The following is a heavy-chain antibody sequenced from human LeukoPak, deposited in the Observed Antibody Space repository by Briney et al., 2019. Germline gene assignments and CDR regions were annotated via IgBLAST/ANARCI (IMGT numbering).Heavy chain of an antibody. Sequence: GASVKVSCKASGYTFTSYDINWVRQATGQGLEWMGWMNPNSGNTAYAQKFQGRVTMTRNTSISTAHMELSNLRSEDTAVYYCAREPIVGATRYWFDPWGQGTLVTVSS. D-gene: IGHD1-26*01. CDR1: GYTFTSYD. CDR2: MNPNSGNT. CDR3: AREPIVGATRYWFDP. V-gene: IGHV1-8*01. J-gene: IGHJ5*02.